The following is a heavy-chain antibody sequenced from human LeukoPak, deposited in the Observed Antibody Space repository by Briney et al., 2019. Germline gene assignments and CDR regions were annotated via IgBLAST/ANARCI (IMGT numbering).Heavy chain of an antibody. J-gene: IGHJ4*02. D-gene: IGHD1/OR15-1a*01. CDR1: GASINSDTYY. Sequence: PSETLSLTCTVSGASINSDTYYWGWIRQPPGKGLEWIGTHSHSVSAYYNPSLRSRITMSLDTSENQLSLKLYSVTAADTAIYYCARYQTGTMFAVWGQGTLVTISS. CDR2: HSHSVSA. CDR3: ARYQTGTMFAV. V-gene: IGHV4-39*07.